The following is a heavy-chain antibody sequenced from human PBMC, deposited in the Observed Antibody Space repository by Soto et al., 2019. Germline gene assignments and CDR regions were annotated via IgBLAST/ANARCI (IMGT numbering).Heavy chain of an antibody. V-gene: IGHV1-8*01. CDR3: ARGVTTIDYYYYYMDV. D-gene: IGHD5-12*01. J-gene: IGHJ6*03. CDR1: GYTFTSYD. CDR2: MNPNSGNT. Sequence: ASVKVSCKASGYTFTSYDSNWVRQATGQGLEWMGWMNPNSGNTGYAQKFQGRVTMTRNTSISTAYMELSSLRSEDTAVYYCARGVTTIDYYYYYMDVWGKGTTVTV.